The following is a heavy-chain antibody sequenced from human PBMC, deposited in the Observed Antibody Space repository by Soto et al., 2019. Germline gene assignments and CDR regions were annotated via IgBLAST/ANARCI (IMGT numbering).Heavy chain of an antibody. V-gene: IGHV4-59*01. D-gene: IGHD3-22*01. J-gene: IGHJ4*02. Sequence: SETLSLTCTVSGGSISSYYWSWIRQPPGKGLEWIGYIYYSGSTNYNPSLKSRVTISVDTSKNQFSLKLSSVTAAHPALYYCARVSRDSSASLFDYWGEGTRVTVSS. CDR1: GGSISSYY. CDR2: IYYSGST. CDR3: ARVSRDSSASLFDY.